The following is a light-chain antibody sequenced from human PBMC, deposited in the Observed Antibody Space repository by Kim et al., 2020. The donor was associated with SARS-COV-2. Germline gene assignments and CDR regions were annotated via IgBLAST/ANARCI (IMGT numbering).Light chain of an antibody. V-gene: IGKV3-20*01. Sequence: PGARTPRSCRASQSVSSNDLTWYQQKPGQAPRLLIYGASSRATGIPDRFSGSGSGTDFTLTISGLEPEDFAVYYCQQYGSSAYTFGPGTKLEI. J-gene: IGKJ2*01. CDR3: QQYGSSAYT. CDR2: GAS. CDR1: QSVSSND.